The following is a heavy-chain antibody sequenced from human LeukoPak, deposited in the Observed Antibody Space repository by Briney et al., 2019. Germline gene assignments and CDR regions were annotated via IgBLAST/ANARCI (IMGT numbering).Heavy chain of an antibody. CDR3: ARVSSGGYYYYYYYMDV. CDR2: INPNSGAT. D-gene: IGHD6-19*01. J-gene: IGHJ6*03. CDR1: GYTFTGYY. V-gene: IGHV1-2*02. Sequence: ASVKVSCKASGYTFTGYYMHWVRQAPGQGLEWMGWINPNSGATNYAQKFQGRVTMTRDTSISTAYMELSRLRSDDTAVYYCARVSSGGYYYYYYYMDVWGKGTTVTISS.